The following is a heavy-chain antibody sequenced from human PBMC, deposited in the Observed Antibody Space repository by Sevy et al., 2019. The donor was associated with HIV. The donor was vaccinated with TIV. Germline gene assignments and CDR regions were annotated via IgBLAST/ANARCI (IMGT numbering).Heavy chain of an antibody. J-gene: IGHJ6*02. CDR2: MYYYGNT. Sequence: SETLSLTCTVSGDSVSSGSYHWSWIRQPPGKGLEWIGYMYYYGNTNLNPSLRSRVTMSVDTSENQFSLKLSSVTAADTAVYYCARRRTALVAGHYYGLYVWGQGTTVTVSS. D-gene: IGHD5-18*01. CDR3: ARRRTALVAGHYYGLYV. CDR1: GDSVSSGSYH. V-gene: IGHV4-61*01.